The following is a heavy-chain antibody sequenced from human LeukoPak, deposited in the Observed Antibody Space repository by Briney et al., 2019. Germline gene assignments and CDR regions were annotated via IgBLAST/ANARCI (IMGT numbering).Heavy chain of an antibody. J-gene: IGHJ4*02. CDR3: ARRLGADTAIIPYFDY. CDR1: GGSISSGGYS. D-gene: IGHD5-18*01. Sequence: SETLSLTCAVSGGSISSGGYSWSWLRQPPGKGLEWIGYIYYSGSTYYNPSLKSRVTISVDTSKNQFSLKLSSVTAADTAVYYCARRLGADTAIIPYFDYWGQGTLVTVSS. CDR2: IYYSGST. V-gene: IGHV4-30-4*07.